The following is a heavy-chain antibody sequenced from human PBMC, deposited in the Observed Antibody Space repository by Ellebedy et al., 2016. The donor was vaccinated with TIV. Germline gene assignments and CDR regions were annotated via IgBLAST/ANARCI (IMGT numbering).Heavy chain of an antibody. V-gene: IGHV3-11*01. Sequence: PGGSLRLSCAASGFTFSDYYMTWIRQAPGKGLEWVSYISNHGLSIDYADSVKGRFTFSRDNAKNSLYLQMNSLRAEDTAVYFCAGVYDFWSGYYLDYWGQGTLVTVSS. J-gene: IGHJ4*02. CDR1: GFTFSDYY. D-gene: IGHD3-3*01. CDR2: ISNHGLSI. CDR3: AGVYDFWSGYYLDY.